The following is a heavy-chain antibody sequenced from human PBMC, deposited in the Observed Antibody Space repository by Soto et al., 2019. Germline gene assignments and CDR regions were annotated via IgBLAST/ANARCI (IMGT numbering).Heavy chain of an antibody. CDR2: IIPIFGTA. CDR3: ARKKKEEVVAANYGMDV. Sequence: SVKVSCKASGGTFISYAISWVRQAPGQGLEWMGGIIPIFGTANYAQKFQGRVTITADESTSTAYMELSSLRSEDTAVYYCARKKKEEVVAANYGMDVWGQGTTVTVSS. D-gene: IGHD2-15*01. V-gene: IGHV1-69*13. J-gene: IGHJ6*02. CDR1: GGTFISYA.